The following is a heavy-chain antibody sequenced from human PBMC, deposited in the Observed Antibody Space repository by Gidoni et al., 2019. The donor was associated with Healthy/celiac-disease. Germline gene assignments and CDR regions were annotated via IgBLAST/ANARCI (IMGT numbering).Heavy chain of an antibody. CDR2: ISYDGSNK. V-gene: IGHV3-30*18. D-gene: IGHD2-2*03. J-gene: IGHJ4*02. Sequence: QVQLVESGGGVVQHGRSLRVSCAASGFTFSSYGMHWVRQAPGKGLEWVAVISYDGSNKYYADSVKGRFTISRDNSKNTLYLQMNSLRAEDTAVYYCAKDPLDIVVVPAAMVGGYFDYWGQGTLVTVSS. CDR3: AKDPLDIVVVPAAMVGGYFDY. CDR1: GFTFSSYG.